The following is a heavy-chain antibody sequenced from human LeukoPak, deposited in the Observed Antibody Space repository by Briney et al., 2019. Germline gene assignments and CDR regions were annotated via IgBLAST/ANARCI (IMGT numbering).Heavy chain of an antibody. CDR3: ARDSSGYQILDY. Sequence: PSQTLSLTCTVSGGSISSGSYYWRWIRQPAGKGLEWIGRIYTSGSTNYNPSLKSRVTISVDTSKNQFSLKLSSVTAADTAMYYCARDSSGYQILDYWGQGTLVTVSS. D-gene: IGHD5-18*01. V-gene: IGHV4-61*02. CDR2: IYTSGST. CDR1: GGSISSGSYY. J-gene: IGHJ4*02.